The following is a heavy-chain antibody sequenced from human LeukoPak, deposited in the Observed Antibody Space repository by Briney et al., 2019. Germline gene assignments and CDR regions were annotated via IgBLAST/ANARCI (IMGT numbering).Heavy chain of an antibody. Sequence: SETLSLTCTVSNGSISSYYWSWIRQPPGKGLEWIGYIYYSGSTNYNPSLKSRVTISVDTSKNQFSLKLSSVTAADTAVYYCARGKKEGDIPMVTPFDYWGQGTLVTVSS. J-gene: IGHJ4*02. CDR1: NGSISSYY. CDR2: IYYSGST. CDR3: ARGKKEGDIPMVTPFDY. D-gene: IGHD5-18*01. V-gene: IGHV4-59*01.